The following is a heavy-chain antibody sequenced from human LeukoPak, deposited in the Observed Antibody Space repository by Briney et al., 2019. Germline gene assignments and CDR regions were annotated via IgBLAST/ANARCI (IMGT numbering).Heavy chain of an antibody. D-gene: IGHD6-13*01. V-gene: IGHV3-21*01. CDR1: GFTFSSYS. Sequence: GGSLRLSCAASGFTFSSYSMNWIRQAPGKGLEWVSSISSSSSYIYYADSVKGRFTISRDNAKNSLYLQVNSLRAEDTAVYYCARGRYSSSWYFDYWGQGTLVTVSS. CDR2: ISSSSSYI. J-gene: IGHJ4*02. CDR3: ARGRYSSSWYFDY.